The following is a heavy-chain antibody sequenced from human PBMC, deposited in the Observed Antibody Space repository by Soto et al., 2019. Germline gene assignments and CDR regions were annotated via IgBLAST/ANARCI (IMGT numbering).Heavy chain of an antibody. Sequence: GGSLRLSCAASGFTFSSYDMHWVRQATGKGLEWVSAIGTAGDTYYPGSVKGRFTISRENAKNSLYLQMNSLRAGDTAVYYCERGYYDSSGYHWYYFDYWGQGTLVTVSS. CDR2: IGTAGDT. V-gene: IGHV3-13*04. J-gene: IGHJ4*02. CDR1: GFTFSSYD. D-gene: IGHD3-22*01. CDR3: ERGYYDSSGYHWYYFDY.